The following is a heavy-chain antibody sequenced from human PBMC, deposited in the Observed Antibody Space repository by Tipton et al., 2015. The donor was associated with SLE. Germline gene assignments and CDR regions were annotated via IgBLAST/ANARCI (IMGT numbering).Heavy chain of an antibody. Sequence: TLSLTCTVSGGSVSSGRYYWAWIRQPPGKGTEWIGTIYYSGSTYYYPSLKSRITISVDTSKNQFSLEVRSVTAADTAVYYCVRLRSKVLIDYWGQGTLVTVSS. J-gene: IGHJ4*02. D-gene: IGHD2-8*01. CDR2: IYYSGST. V-gene: IGHV4-39*07. CDR3: VRLRSKVLIDY. CDR1: GGSVSSGRYY.